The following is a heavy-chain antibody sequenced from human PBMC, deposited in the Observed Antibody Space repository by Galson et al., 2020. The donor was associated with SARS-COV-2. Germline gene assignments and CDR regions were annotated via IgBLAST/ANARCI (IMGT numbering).Heavy chain of an antibody. J-gene: IGHJ4*02. CDR3: VKVDPVTYTTGWIPFDY. D-gene: IGHD6-19*01. CDR1: GSSITSGYY. V-gene: IGHV4-38-2*02. CDR2: IYQNGEA. Sequence: SQTLSLTCSVSGSSITSGYYWGWIRQSPGRGLEWIGNIYQNGEAHYNPSLKSRATILLDRSKNHFSLELTYATAADTAVYYCVKVDPVTYTTGWIPFDYWGQGTLVSVSS.